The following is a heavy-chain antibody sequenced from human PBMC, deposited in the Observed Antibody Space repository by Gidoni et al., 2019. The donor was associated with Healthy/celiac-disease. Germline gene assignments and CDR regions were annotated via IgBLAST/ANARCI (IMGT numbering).Heavy chain of an antibody. CDR3: ARSTQQWLARYFDY. V-gene: IGHV3-7*01. CDR2: IKQDGSEK. J-gene: IGHJ4*02. CDR1: GFTFSSYW. Sequence: EVQLVESGGGLVQPGGSLRLSCAASGFTFSSYWMSWVRQAPGKGMEWVANIKQDGSEKYYVDSVKGRFTISRDNAKNSLYLQMNSLRAEDTAVYYCARSTQQWLARYFDYWGQGTLVTVSS. D-gene: IGHD6-19*01.